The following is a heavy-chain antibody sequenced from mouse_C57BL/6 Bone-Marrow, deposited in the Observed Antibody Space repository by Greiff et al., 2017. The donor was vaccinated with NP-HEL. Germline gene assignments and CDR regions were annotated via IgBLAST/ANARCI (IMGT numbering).Heavy chain of an antibody. J-gene: IGHJ2*01. CDR1: GYTFTSYW. CDR2: IDPSASYT. Sequence: QVQLQQPGAELVRPGTSVKLSCKASGYTFTSYWMHWVKQRPGQGLEWIGVIDPSASYTNYNQKFKGKATLTVDTSNSTAYMQLSSLTSEDSAVYYCARRLGSSSDDWGQGTTLTVSS. V-gene: IGHV1-59*01. CDR3: ARRLGSSSDD. D-gene: IGHD1-1*01.